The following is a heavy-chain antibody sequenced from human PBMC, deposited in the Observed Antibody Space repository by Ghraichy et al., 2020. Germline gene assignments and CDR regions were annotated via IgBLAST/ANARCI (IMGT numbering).Heavy chain of an antibody. J-gene: IGHJ4*02. D-gene: IGHD6-19*01. CDR2: ISGSGGST. Sequence: GESLNISCAASGFTFSSYAMSWVRQAPGKGLEWVSAISGSGGSTYYADSVKGRFTISRDNSKNTLYLQMNSLRAEDTAVYYCAKSVGGVAGYFDYWGQGTLVTVSS. V-gene: IGHV3-23*01. CDR3: AKSVGGVAGYFDY. CDR1: GFTFSSYA.